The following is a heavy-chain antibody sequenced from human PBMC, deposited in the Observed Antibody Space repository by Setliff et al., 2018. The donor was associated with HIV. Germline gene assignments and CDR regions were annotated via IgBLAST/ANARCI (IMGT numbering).Heavy chain of an antibody. CDR1: GGSIISGSNY. J-gene: IGHJ4*02. D-gene: IGHD1-1*01. Sequence: SETLSLTCTVSGGSIISGSNYWSWIRQPAGKGLEWIGRIYTSGSTNYDASLNRRVTISVDTSKNQFSLKLGSVTAADTAMYYCARGLGEMGTKIGNYFDYWGQGTLVTVSS. CDR2: IYTSGST. V-gene: IGHV4-61*02. CDR3: ARGLGEMGTKIGNYFDY.